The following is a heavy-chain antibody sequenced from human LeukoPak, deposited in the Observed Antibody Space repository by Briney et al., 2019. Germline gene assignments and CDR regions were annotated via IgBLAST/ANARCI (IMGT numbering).Heavy chain of an antibody. V-gene: IGHV3-30*02. CDR2: IRYDGSNK. CDR3: ARALRFLDDY. Sequence: GGSLRLSCAASGFTFSTYGMHWVRQAPGKGLEWVAFIRYDGSNKYYADSVKGRFTISRDNSKNTVYLQMNSLRAEDTAVYYCARALRFLDDYWGQGTLVTVSS. CDR1: GFTFSTYG. J-gene: IGHJ4*02. D-gene: IGHD3-3*01.